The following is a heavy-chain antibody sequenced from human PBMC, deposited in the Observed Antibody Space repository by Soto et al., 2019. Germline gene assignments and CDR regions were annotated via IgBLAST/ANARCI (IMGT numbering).Heavy chain of an antibody. CDR2: ISGSGGST. Sequence: EVQLLESGGGLVQPGGSLRLSCAASGFTFSIYAMNWVRQAPGKGLEWVSAISGSGGSTYYADSVKGRFTISRDNSKNTLYLQMNSLRAEDTAVYYCAKEVYCSSTSCYYYMDVWGKGTTVTVSS. J-gene: IGHJ6*03. CDR3: AKEVYCSSTSCYYYMDV. CDR1: GFTFSIYA. D-gene: IGHD2-2*01. V-gene: IGHV3-23*01.